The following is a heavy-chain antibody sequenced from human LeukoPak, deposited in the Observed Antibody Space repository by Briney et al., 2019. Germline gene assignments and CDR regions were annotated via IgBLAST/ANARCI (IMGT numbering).Heavy chain of an antibody. D-gene: IGHD5-18*01. V-gene: IGHV3-30*18. Sequence: GGSLRLSCAASGFTFSSYGMHWVRQAPGKGLEWVAVISYDGSNKYYADSVKGRFTISRDNPKNTPYLQMNRLRAEDTAVYYCAKGPHGGYSYGYRVYFDYWGQGTLVTVSS. CDR3: AKGPHGGYSYGYRVYFDY. CDR2: ISYDGSNK. CDR1: GFTFSSYG. J-gene: IGHJ4*02.